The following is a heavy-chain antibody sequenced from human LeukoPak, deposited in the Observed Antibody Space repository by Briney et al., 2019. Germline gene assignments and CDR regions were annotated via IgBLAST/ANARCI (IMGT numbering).Heavy chain of an antibody. Sequence: GGSLRLTCAASGFTFTTYAMTWVRQAPGKGLEWVSAISGSGAGTYYADSVRGRFTISRDNSKNTLYLQMNSLRAEDTAVYYCVKDGRSGHYPGDGYRGHGELGTVSS. D-gene: IGHD3-3*01. V-gene: IGHV3-23*01. CDR3: VKDGRSGHYPGDGY. J-gene: IGHJ4*03. CDR2: ISGSGAGT. CDR1: GFTFTTYA.